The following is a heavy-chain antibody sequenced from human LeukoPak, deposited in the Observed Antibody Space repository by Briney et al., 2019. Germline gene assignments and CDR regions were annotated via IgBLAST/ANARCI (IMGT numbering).Heavy chain of an antibody. CDR3: ARGDILTGHDAFDI. CDR2: IYYSGST. J-gene: IGHJ3*02. Sequence: SETLSLTCAVSGGSISSTNYYWGWIRQPPGKGLEWIGSIYYSGSTFYSPSLKSRVTLSVDTSKNQFSLNLNSVTAADTAVYYCARGDILTGHDAFDIWGQGTMVPVSS. V-gene: IGHV4-39*01. D-gene: IGHD3-9*01. CDR1: GGSISSTNYY.